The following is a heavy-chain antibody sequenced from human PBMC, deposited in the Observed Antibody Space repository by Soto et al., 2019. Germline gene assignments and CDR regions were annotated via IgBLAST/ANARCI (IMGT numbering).Heavy chain of an antibody. J-gene: IGHJ6*02. CDR3: ARGLVDTAMVTAYYYYGMGV. V-gene: IGHV1-2*04. CDR1: GYTFTGYY. Sequence: GASVKVSCKASGYTFTGYYMHWVRQAPGQGLEWMGWINPNSGGTNYAQKFQGWVTMTRDTSISTAYMELSRLRSDDTAVYYCARGLVDTAMVTAYYYYGMGVWGQGTTVTVSS. CDR2: INPNSGGT. D-gene: IGHD5-18*01.